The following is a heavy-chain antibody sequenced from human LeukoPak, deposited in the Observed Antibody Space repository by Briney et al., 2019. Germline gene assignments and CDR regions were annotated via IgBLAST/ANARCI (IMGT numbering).Heavy chain of an antibody. CDR1: GGSFSGYY. CDR2: INHSGST. J-gene: IGHJ4*02. CDR3: AGATVTTKEYYFDY. Sequence: SETLSLTCAVYGGSFSGYYWSWIRQPPGKGLEWIGEINHSGSTNYNPSLKSRVTISVDTSKNQFSLKLSSVTAADTAVYYCAGATVTTKEYYFDYWGQGTLVTVSS. D-gene: IGHD4-17*01. V-gene: IGHV4-34*01.